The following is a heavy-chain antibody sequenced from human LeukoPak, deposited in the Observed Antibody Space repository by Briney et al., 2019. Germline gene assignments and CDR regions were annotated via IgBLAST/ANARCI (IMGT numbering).Heavy chain of an antibody. V-gene: IGHV4-4*02. D-gene: IGHD3-3*01. Sequence: KPSGTLSLTCVVSGGSISSYNWWSWGRQPPGKGLEWIGSIYYSGSTYYNPSLKSRVTISVDTSKNQFSLKLSSVTAADTAVYYCARRYDSWSGYSKDDWFNPWGQGTLVTVSS. J-gene: IGHJ5*02. CDR1: GGSISSYNW. CDR3: ARRYDSWSGYSKDDWFNP. CDR2: IYYSGST.